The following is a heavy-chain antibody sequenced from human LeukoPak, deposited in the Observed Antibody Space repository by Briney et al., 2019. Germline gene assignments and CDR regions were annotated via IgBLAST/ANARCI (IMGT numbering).Heavy chain of an antibody. Sequence: SVKVSCKASGGTFSIYAISWVRQAPGQGLEWMGRIIPIFGIANYAQKFQGRVTITADKSTSTAYMELSSLRSEDTAVYYCVRGRFCSSGGCYGDYWGQGTLVTVSS. J-gene: IGHJ4*02. CDR1: GGTFSIYA. D-gene: IGHD2-15*01. V-gene: IGHV1-69*04. CDR2: IIPIFGIA. CDR3: VRGRFCSSGGCYGDY.